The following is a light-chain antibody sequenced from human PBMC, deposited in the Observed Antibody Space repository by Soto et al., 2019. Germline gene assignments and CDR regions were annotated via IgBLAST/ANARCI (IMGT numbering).Light chain of an antibody. J-gene: IGKJ3*01. CDR1: QGISSY. V-gene: IGKV1-9*01. CDR3: QQLKSYPLS. CDR2: AAS. Sequence: DIQLTQSPSFLSASVGDRVTITCRASQGISSYLAWYQQKPGKAPKLLIYAASTLQSGFPSRFSGSGSGTEFPLTISSLQPEDFANYYCQQLKSYPLSFGPGTKVDIK.